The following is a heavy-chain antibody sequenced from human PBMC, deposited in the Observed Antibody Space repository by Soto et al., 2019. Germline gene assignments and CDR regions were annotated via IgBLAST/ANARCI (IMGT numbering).Heavy chain of an antibody. Sequence: GGSLRLSCEASGFTFSNYGMHWVRQAPGKGLEWVAVIWYDGSNKYYADSVKGRFTISRDNSKNTLYLHMNSLRAEDTAVYYCAKVSWSGYYPKYWGHGTLVTVSS. CDR2: IWYDGSNK. CDR1: GFTFSNYG. CDR3: AKVSWSGYYPKY. J-gene: IGHJ4*01. V-gene: IGHV3-33*06. D-gene: IGHD3-3*01.